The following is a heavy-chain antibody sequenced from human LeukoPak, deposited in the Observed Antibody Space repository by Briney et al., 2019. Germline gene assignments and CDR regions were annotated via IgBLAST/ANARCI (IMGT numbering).Heavy chain of an antibody. D-gene: IGHD3-22*01. CDR2: IKQDGSEK. CDR3: AGDNYYDSSGYYFNDAFDI. V-gene: IGHV3-7*01. J-gene: IGHJ3*02. CDR1: GFTFSSYW. Sequence: GGSLRLSCAASGFTFSSYWMSWVRQAPGKGLEWVANIKQDGSEKYYVDSVKGRFTISRDNAKNSLYLQMNSLRAEDTAVYYCAGDNYYDSSGYYFNDAFDIWGQGTMVTVSS.